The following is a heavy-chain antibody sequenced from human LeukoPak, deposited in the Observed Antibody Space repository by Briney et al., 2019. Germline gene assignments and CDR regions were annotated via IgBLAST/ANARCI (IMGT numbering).Heavy chain of an antibody. D-gene: IGHD6-19*01. Sequence: GGSLRLSCLTSGFTLSTSAMSWVRQAPAKGLEWISGISGSGASTYYADSVKGRFTISRDDSRNTLYLQMNSLRGDDTAVYYCAREVRIAVAYYGMDVWGQGTTVTVSS. CDR3: AREVRIAVAYYGMDV. CDR1: GFTLSTSA. J-gene: IGHJ6*02. CDR2: ISGSGAST. V-gene: IGHV3-23*01.